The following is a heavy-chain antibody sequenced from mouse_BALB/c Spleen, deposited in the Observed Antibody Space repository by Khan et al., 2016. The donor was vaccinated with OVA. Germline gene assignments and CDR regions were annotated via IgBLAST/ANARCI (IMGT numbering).Heavy chain of an antibody. J-gene: IGHJ4*01. CDR3: ARVPFGYAMDY. CDR1: GYTFTTAG. V-gene: IGHV9-4*02. Sequence: QIQLVPSLPYLHPPLYTFRISCKASGYTFTTAGMQWVQKMPGKGLKWIGWINTHSGVPKYAEDFKGRFAFSLETSASTAYLQISNLKNEDTATYFCARVPFGYAMDYWGQGTSVTVSS. CDR2: INTHSGVP.